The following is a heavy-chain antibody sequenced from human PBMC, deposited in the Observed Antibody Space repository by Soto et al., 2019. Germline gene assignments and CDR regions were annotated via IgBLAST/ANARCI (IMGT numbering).Heavy chain of an antibody. D-gene: IGHD6-13*01. J-gene: IGHJ6*02. CDR3: GRGPSPRAPAGGTPYYYAMDV. Sequence: ASVKVSCKASGYDFTAYDINWVRQASGQGLEWMGWMNPINGATGSARRFQGRVSMTRDTATNTAYLELTSLRSDDTAVYYCGRGPSPRAPAGGTPYYYAMDVWGQGTTVTVSS. CDR1: GYDFTAYD. V-gene: IGHV1-8*02. CDR2: MNPINGAT.